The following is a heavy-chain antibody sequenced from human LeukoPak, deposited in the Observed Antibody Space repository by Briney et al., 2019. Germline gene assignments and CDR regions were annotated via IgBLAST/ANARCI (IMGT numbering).Heavy chain of an antibody. J-gene: IGHJ4*02. Sequence: GGSLRLSCAASGFTFSSYWMHWGRQAPGKGLVWVSRLNSDGSTTSYADSVKGRFTISRDNAKNTLYLQMNSLRAEDTAVYYCARRSGSYAFDYWGQGTLVTVSS. CDR3: ARRSGSYAFDY. CDR1: GFTFSSYW. D-gene: IGHD1-26*01. V-gene: IGHV3-74*01. CDR2: LNSDGSTT.